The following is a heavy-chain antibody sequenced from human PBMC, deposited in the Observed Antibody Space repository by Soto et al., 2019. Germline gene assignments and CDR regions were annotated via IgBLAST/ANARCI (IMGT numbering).Heavy chain of an antibody. D-gene: IGHD6-13*01. CDR2: INHSGST. J-gene: IGHJ6*02. Sequence: QVQLQQWGAGLLKPSETLSLTCAVYGGSFSGYYWSWIRQPPGKGLEWIGEINHSGSTNYNPSLKSRVTISVATSKNQFSLKLSSVTAADTAVYYCASGGGSWYRGDYYYYGMDVWGQGTTVTVSS. CDR3: ASGGGSWYRGDYYYYGMDV. V-gene: IGHV4-34*01. CDR1: GGSFSGYY.